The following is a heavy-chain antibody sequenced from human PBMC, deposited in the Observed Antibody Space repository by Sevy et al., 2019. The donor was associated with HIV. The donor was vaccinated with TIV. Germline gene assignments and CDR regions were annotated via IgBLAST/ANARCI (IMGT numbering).Heavy chain of an antibody. CDR3: ARVVTIFGRSMDV. V-gene: IGHV4-31*03. CDR1: GGSISIANHY. CDR2: IYYSGST. D-gene: IGHD3-3*01. Sequence: SETLSLTCTVAGGSISIANHYWSWIRQHPGKGLEWIGYIYYSGSTYCNPSLKSRVTISVDTSKNQFSLKLSSVTAADTAVYYCARVVTIFGRSMDVWGQGTTVTVSS. J-gene: IGHJ6*02.